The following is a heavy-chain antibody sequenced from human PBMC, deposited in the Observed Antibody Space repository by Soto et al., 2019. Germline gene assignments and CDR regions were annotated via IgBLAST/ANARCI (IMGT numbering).Heavy chain of an antibody. CDR2: IYYTGAA. D-gene: IGHD4-17*01. CDR1: GGSTGSGGFY. V-gene: IGHV4-31*03. J-gene: IGHJ4*02. CDR3: ARAHYGDRGLALDS. Sequence: SETLSLTCTVSGGSTGSGGFYWSWIRQHPGKGLEWIGYIYYTGAAYYSPSLKSRATISVDTSENQFSLNLDSVAAADTAVYYSARAHYGDRGLALDSWGQGTLVTVSS.